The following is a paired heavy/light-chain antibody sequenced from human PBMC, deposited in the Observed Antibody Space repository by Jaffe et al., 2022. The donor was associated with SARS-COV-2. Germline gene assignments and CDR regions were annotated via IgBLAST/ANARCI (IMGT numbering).Light chain of an antibody. Sequence: QSALTQPASVSGSPGQSITISCTGTSSDVGGYKYVSWDQQHPGKAPKLMIYDVSNRPSGVSNRFSGSKSGNTASLTISGLQAEDEAVYFCSSYTSSDTRVFGGGTKLTVL. CDR2: DVS. CDR1: SSDVGGYKY. J-gene: IGLJ3*02. V-gene: IGLV2-14*03. CDR3: SSYTSSDTRV.
Heavy chain of an antibody. CDR2: IRSKAERYAT. V-gene: IGHV3-73*02. J-gene: IGHJ4*02. Sequence: EVQLVESGGGLVQPGGSLKLSCAASGFTFSGSTVHWVRQASGKGLEWVGRIRSKAERYATAYAASVKGRFTISRDDSKNTAYLQMNSLKTEDTAVYYCTSLIRAVAAADTAAYWGQGALVTVSS. D-gene: IGHD6-13*01. CDR3: TSLIRAVAAADTAAY. CDR1: GFTFSGST.